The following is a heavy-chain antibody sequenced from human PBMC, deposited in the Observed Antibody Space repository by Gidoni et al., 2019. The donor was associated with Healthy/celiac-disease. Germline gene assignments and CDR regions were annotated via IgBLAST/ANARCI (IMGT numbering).Heavy chain of an antibody. J-gene: IGHJ5*02. Sequence: QVPLQQWGAGLLKPSETLSLTCAVYGGSFSGYYWSWIRQPPGKGLEWIGEINHSGSTNYNPSLKSRVTISVDTSKNQFSLKLSSVTAADTAVYYCARYPDIALGWFDPWGQGTLVTVSS. CDR3: ARYPDIALGWFDP. D-gene: IGHD2-15*01. CDR1: GGSFSGYY. CDR2: INHSGST. V-gene: IGHV4-34*01.